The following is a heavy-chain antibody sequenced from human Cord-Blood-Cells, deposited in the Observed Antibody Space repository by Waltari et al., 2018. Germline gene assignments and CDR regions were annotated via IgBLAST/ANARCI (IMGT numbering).Heavy chain of an antibody. Sequence: QVQLVESGAEAKKPGASVTISCKGCGYTFTSYALPWVRQAPGQRLDGMGWINTGNGNTKYSQKFQGRVTITRDTSASTAYMELSSLRSEDTAVYYCARDQGGDYDAFDIWGQGTMVTVSS. CDR3: ARDQGGDYDAFDI. CDR1: GYTFTSYA. J-gene: IGHJ3*02. CDR2: INTGNGNT. V-gene: IGHV1-3*04. D-gene: IGHD2-21*02.